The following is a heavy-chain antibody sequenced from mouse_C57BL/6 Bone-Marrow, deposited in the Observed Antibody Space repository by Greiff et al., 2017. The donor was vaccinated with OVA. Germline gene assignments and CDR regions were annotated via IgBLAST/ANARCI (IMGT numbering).Heavy chain of an antibody. Sequence: DVMLVESGGGLVQPGGSLKLSCAASGFTFSDYYMYWVRQTPEKRLEWVAYISNGGGSTYYPDTVKGRFTISRDNAKNTLYLQMSRLKSEDTAMYYCARRRYFDYWGQGTTLTVSS. CDR1: GFTFSDYY. CDR3: ARRRYFDY. CDR2: ISNGGGST. V-gene: IGHV5-12*01. J-gene: IGHJ2*01.